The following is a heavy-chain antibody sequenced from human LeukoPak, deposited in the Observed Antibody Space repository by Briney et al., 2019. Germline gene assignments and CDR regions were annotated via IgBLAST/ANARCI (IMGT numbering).Heavy chain of an antibody. V-gene: IGHV4-31*03. Sequence: SETLSLTCTVSGGSISSGGYYWSWIRQHPGKGLEWIGYIYYSGSTYYNPSLKSRVTISVDTSKNQFSLKLSSVTAADTAVYYCAREVYSSGWYDYWGQGTLVTVSS. CDR3: AREVYSSGWYDY. D-gene: IGHD6-19*01. J-gene: IGHJ4*02. CDR1: GGSISSGGYY. CDR2: IYYSGST.